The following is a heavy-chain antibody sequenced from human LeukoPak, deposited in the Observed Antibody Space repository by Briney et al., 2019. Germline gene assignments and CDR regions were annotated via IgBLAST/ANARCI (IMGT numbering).Heavy chain of an antibody. D-gene: IGHD2-21*02. Sequence: XWVRQAXGQGVEWMGWINPNSGGTNYAQKFQGRVTMTRDTSISTAYMELSRLRSDDTAVYYCASSGDYSAKDAFDIWGQGTMVTVSS. J-gene: IGHJ3*02. CDR3: ASSGDYSAKDAFDI. CDR2: INPNSGGT. V-gene: IGHV1-2*02.